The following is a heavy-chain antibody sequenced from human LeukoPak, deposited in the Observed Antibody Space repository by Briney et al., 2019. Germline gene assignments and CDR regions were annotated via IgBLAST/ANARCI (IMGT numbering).Heavy chain of an antibody. CDR1: GFTFSSYW. Sequence: GGSLRLSCAASGFTFSSYWMHGVRQAPGKGRVWVSRINSDGRSTSYADSVKGRFTISRDNAKNTLYLQMNSLRAEDTAVYYCARAIAVAGRYYFDYWGQGTLVTVSS. V-gene: IGHV3-74*01. CDR3: ARAIAVAGRYYFDY. CDR2: INSDGRST. D-gene: IGHD6-19*01. J-gene: IGHJ4*02.